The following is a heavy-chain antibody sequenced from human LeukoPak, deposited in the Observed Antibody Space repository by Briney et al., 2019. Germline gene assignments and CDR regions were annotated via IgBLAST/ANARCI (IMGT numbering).Heavy chain of an antibody. J-gene: IGHJ2*01. D-gene: IGHD4-23*01. Sequence: GGSLRLSCAASGFTFSNYWMHWVRQAPGKGLVWVSRISDAGAHTFYADSVKGRFAMSRDNAKNTLYLQMSSLRDEDTAVYYCAKNNDYGGSYWYFDLWGRGTLVTVSS. V-gene: IGHV3-74*01. CDR2: ISDAGAHT. CDR1: GFTFSNYW. CDR3: AKNNDYGGSYWYFDL.